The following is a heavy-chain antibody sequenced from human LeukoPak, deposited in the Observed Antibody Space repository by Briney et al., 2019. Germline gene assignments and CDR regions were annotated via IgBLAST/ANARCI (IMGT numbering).Heavy chain of an antibody. D-gene: IGHD4-17*01. CDR2: IRYDGSNK. CDR1: GFTFSSYA. V-gene: IGHV3-30*02. CDR3: AKDLGTVTGIGY. Sequence: GGSLRLSCAASGFTFSSYAMSWVRQAPGKGLEWVAFIRYDGSNKYYADSVKGRFTISRDNSKNTLYLQMNSLRAEDTAVYYCAKDLGTVTGIGYWGQGTLVTVSS. J-gene: IGHJ4*02.